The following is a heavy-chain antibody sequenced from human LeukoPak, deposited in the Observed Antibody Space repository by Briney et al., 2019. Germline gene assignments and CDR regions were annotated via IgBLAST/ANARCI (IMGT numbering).Heavy chain of an antibody. CDR2: ISYDGSNK. CDR3: ARDRDSNYDLPYYYGMDV. J-gene: IGHJ6*02. D-gene: IGHD4-11*01. Sequence: GGSLRLSCAASGFTFSSYAMHWVRQAPGKGLEWVAVISYDGSNKYYADSVKGRFTISRDNSKNTLYLRMNSLRAEDTAVYYCARDRDSNYDLPYYYGMDVWGQGTTVTVSS. V-gene: IGHV3-30*04. CDR1: GFTFSSYA.